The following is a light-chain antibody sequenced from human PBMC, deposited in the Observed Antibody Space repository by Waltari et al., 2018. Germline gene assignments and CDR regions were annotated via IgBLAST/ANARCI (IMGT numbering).Light chain of an antibody. CDR2: WAS. CDR1: QSVLWSSNNKNY. J-gene: IGKJ3*01. V-gene: IGKV4-1*01. Sequence: DIVMTQSPDSLAVSLGERATINCKSSQSVLWSSNNKNYLAWYQPKPGQPPKLLISWASTRESGVPDRFSCSGSGTDFTLTISSLQAEDVAFYYCQQYYSSSFTFGPGTKVDIK. CDR3: QQYYSSSFT.